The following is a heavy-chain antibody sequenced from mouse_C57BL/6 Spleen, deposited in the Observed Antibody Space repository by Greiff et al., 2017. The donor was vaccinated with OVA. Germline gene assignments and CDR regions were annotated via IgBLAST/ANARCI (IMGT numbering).Heavy chain of an antibody. Sequence: QVQLQQSGAELARPGASVKLSCKASGYTFTSYGISWVKQRPGQGPEWIGEIYPRSGNTYYNEKFKGKATLTADKSSSTAYMELRSLTSEDSAVYFCANCYGSSPCWYFDVWGTGTTVTVSS. D-gene: IGHD1-1*01. CDR3: ANCYGSSPCWYFDV. J-gene: IGHJ1*03. CDR2: IYPRSGNT. CDR1: GYTFTSYG. V-gene: IGHV1-81*01.